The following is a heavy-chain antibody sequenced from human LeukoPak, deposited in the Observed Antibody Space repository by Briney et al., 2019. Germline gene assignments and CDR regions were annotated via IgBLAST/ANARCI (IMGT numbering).Heavy chain of an antibody. CDR1: GYSISSGYY. Sequence: PSETLSLTCTVFGYSISSGYYWGWIRQPPGKGLEWIGTIYHSGSTYLNPSLKSRITLSVDTPKNQFSLKLSSVTAADTAVYYCARDRYYYDSSERYFDYWGQGTLVTVSS. D-gene: IGHD3-22*01. V-gene: IGHV4-38-2*02. CDR2: IYHSGST. CDR3: ARDRYYYDSSERYFDY. J-gene: IGHJ4*02.